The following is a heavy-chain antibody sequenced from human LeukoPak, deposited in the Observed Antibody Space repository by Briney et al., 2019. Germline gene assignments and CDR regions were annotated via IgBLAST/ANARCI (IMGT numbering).Heavy chain of an antibody. V-gene: IGHV4-38-2*02. J-gene: IGHJ5*02. Sequence: SETLSLTCTVSGYSISSGYYWGWIRQPPGKGLEWIGSIYHSGSTYYNSSLKSRVTISLDTSKNQFSLKLSSVTAADTAVYYCARDSRYYDILTGYPSPSSGFDPWGQGTLVTVSS. CDR1: GYSISSGYY. CDR2: IYHSGST. D-gene: IGHD3-9*01. CDR3: ARDSRYYDILTGYPSPSSGFDP.